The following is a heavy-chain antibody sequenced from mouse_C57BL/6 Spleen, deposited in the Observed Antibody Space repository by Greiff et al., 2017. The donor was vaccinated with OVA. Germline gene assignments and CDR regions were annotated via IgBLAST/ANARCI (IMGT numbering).Heavy chain of an antibody. CDR1: GYTFTSYW. J-gene: IGHJ4*01. Sequence: QVQLQQPGAELVKPGASVKLSCKASGYTFTSYWMHWVKQRPGQGLEWIGMIHPDSGSTNYNEKFKSKATLTVDKSSSTAYMQLSSLTSEDSAVYYGAHYYGSPDYYAMDYWGQGTSVTVSA. CDR3: AHYYGSPDYYAMDY. D-gene: IGHD1-1*01. CDR2: IHPDSGST. V-gene: IGHV1-64*01.